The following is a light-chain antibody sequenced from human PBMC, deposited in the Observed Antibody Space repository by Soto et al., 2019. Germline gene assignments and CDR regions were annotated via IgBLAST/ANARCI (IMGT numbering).Light chain of an antibody. Sequence: DIQMTQSPSTLSASVGDRVTITCRASQNINNWLAWFQQKPGEAPKLLIYDASTLETGVPSRFSGSGSGTEFTLTISSLQPDDFATYYCQHYNSYGTFGQGTKVDIK. CDR2: DAS. V-gene: IGKV1-5*01. CDR3: QHYNSYGT. CDR1: QNINNW. J-gene: IGKJ1*01.